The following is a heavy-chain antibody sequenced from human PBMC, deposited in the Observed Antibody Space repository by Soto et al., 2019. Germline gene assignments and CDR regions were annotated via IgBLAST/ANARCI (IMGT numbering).Heavy chain of an antibody. CDR1: GFTFSGSA. D-gene: IGHD2-2*01. V-gene: IGHV3-73*01. CDR2: IRSKANSYAT. J-gene: IGHJ4*02. Sequence: SLRLSCAASGFTFSGSAMHWVRQASGKGLEWVGRIRSKANSYATAYAASVKGRFTISRDDSKNTAYLQMNSLKTEDTAVYYCARAVLPATAPFDYWGQGTLVTVSS. CDR3: ARAVLPATAPFDY.